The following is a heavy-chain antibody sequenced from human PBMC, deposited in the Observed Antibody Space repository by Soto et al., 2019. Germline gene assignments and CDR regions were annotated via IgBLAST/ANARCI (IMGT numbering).Heavy chain of an antibody. CDR2: ISNSGGST. CDR3: AHPRGYGVFDAVDI. D-gene: IGHD4-17*01. CDR1: GFIFSTYA. Sequence: GSLRLSCEASGFIFSTYAMNRVRQAPGKGLEWVSAISNSGGSTFYAESVRGRFTISRDNSINTLYLQMSSLRTEDTAVYYCAHPRGYGVFDAVDIWGQGTMVTVSS. J-gene: IGHJ3*02. V-gene: IGHV3-23*01.